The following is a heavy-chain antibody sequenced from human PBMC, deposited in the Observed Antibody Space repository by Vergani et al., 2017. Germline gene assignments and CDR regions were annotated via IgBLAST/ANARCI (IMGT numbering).Heavy chain of an antibody. Sequence: QVQLQESGPGLVKPSQTLSLTCTVSGSSISSGDYYWSWIRQPPGKGLEWIGYIYYSGSTYYNPSLKSRVTISVDTSKNQFSLKLSSVTAADTAVYYCARYCSSTSCQTGFDYWGQGTLVTVSS. CDR3: ARYCSSTSCQTGFDY. J-gene: IGHJ4*02. CDR1: GSSISSGDYY. D-gene: IGHD2-2*01. CDR2: IYYSGST. V-gene: IGHV4-30-4*08.